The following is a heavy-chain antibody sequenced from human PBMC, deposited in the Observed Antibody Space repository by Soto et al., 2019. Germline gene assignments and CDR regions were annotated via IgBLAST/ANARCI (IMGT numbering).Heavy chain of an antibody. V-gene: IGHV1-18*01. Sequence: ASVKVSCKASGYTFTSYGISWVRQAPGQGLEWMGWISAYNGNTNYAQKLQGRVTMTSDTSTSTAYMELRSLRSDDTAVYYCARDVSGLLGRDCSSTGCYAYYYYYYMDVWGKGTKVTVSS. J-gene: IGHJ6*03. D-gene: IGHD2-2*01. CDR1: GYTFTSYG. CDR2: ISAYNGNT. CDR3: ARDVSGLLGRDCSSTGCYAYYYYYYMDV.